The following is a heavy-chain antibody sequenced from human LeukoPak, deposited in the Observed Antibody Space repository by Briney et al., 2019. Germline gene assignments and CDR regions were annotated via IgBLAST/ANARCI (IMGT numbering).Heavy chain of an antibody. V-gene: IGHV3-74*01. J-gene: IGHJ6*02. D-gene: IGHD4-11*01. CDR1: GFTFSSYW. CDR2: INSDGSST. CDR3: ASLGYSKGYYYGMDV. Sequence: GGSLRLSCAASGFTFSSYWMHWVRQAPGKGLVWVSRINSDGSSTSYADSVKGRFTISRDNAKNTQYLQMNSLRAEDTALYYCASLGYSKGYYYGMDVWGQGTTVTVSS.